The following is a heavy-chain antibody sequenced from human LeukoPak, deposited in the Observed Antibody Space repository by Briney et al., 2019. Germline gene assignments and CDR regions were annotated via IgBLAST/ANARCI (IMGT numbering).Heavy chain of an antibody. CDR3: ARDRDGYNFGFGY. V-gene: IGHV3-48*03. J-gene: IGHJ4*02. D-gene: IGHD5-24*01. Sequence: GGSLRLSCTASGFTFSSYEMNWVRQAPGKGLEWVSYISSSGSTIYYADSVKGRFTISRDNAKDSLCLQMNSLRAEDTAVYYCARDRDGYNFGFGYWGQGTLVTVSS. CDR1: GFTFSSYE. CDR2: ISSSGSTI.